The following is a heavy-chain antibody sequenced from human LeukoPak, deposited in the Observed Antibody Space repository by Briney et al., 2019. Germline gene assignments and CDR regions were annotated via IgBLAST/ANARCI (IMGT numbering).Heavy chain of an antibody. D-gene: IGHD6-19*01. CDR1: GYTFTSYG. CDR2: ISAYNGNT. CDR3: AREARIAVAGTDGMDV. Sequence: ASVKVSCKASGYTFTSYGISWVRQAPGQGLEWMGWISAYNGNTNYAQKLQGRVTMTTDTSTSTAYMELRSLRSDDTAVYYCAREARIAVAGTDGMDVWGQGTTVTVSS. J-gene: IGHJ6*02. V-gene: IGHV1-18*01.